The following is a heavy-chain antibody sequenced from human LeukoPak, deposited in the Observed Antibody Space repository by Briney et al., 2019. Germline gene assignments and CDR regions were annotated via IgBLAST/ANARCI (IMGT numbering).Heavy chain of an antibody. CDR3: VRSLSSSSPYYFDY. Sequence: GASVKASCKASGGSFSSYAISWVRQAPGQGLEWMGGIIPIFGTANYAQKFQGRVTITTDESTSTAYMELSSLRSEDTAVYYCVRSLSSSSPYYFDYWGQGTLVTVSS. D-gene: IGHD6-6*01. J-gene: IGHJ4*02. CDR1: GGSFSSYA. V-gene: IGHV1-69*05. CDR2: IIPIFGTA.